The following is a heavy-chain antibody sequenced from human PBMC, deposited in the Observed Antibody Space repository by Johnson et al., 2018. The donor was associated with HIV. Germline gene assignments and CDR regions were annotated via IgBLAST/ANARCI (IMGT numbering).Heavy chain of an antibody. CDR1: GFTFSSYG. CDR3: ARDQGYNGFEPDAFDI. D-gene: IGHD5-12*01. V-gene: IGHV3-33*01. Sequence: VQLVESGGGLVKPGRSLRLSCVTSGFTFSSYGMHWVRQAPGKGLEWVAVIWYDGSEKYYADSVKGRFTISRDNPKNTLYLQMNSLRAEDTAVYFCARDQGYNGFEPDAFDIWGRGTMVTVSS. J-gene: IGHJ3*02. CDR2: IWYDGSEK.